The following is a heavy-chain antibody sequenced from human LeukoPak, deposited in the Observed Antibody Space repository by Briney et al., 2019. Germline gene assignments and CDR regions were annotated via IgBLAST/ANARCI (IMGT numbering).Heavy chain of an antibody. CDR1: GGSISSYY. CDR3: ARQKMATKQAYYYYYGMDV. V-gene: IGHV4-59*08. CDR2: IYYSGST. D-gene: IGHD5-24*01. J-gene: IGHJ6*02. Sequence: SETLSLTCTVSGGSISSYYWSWIRQPPGKGLEWIGYIYYSGSTNYNPSLKGRVTISVDTSKNQFSLKLSSVTAADTAVYYCARQKMATKQAYYYYYGMDVWGQGTTVTVSS.